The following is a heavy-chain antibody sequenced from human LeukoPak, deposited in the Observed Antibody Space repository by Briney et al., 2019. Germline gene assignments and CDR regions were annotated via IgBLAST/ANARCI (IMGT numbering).Heavy chain of an antibody. D-gene: IGHD6-13*01. V-gene: IGHV3-74*01. CDR3: AKDREGSSWSYNYYFDY. J-gene: IGHJ4*02. CDR1: GFTFRNYW. CDR2: IYIDGSDT. Sequence: GGSLRLSCAASGFTFRNYWMHWVRQAPGKGLVWVSRIYIDGSDTDYADSVKGRFTISRDNSKNTLYLQMNSLRAEDTAVYYCAKDREGSSWSYNYYFDYWGQGTLVTVSS.